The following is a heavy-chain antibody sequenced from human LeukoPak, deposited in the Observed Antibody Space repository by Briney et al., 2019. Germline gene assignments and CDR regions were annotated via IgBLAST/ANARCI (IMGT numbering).Heavy chain of an antibody. Sequence: GGSLRLSCAASGFTFDDYAMHWVRQAPGKGLEWVSGISWNSGSIGYADSVKGRFTISRDNAKNSLYLQMNSLRAEDMALHYCAKDIIPYSSSWGTFDYWGQGTLVTVSS. CDR1: GFTFDDYA. CDR2: ISWNSGSI. CDR3: AKDIIPYSSSWGTFDY. D-gene: IGHD6-13*01. V-gene: IGHV3-9*03. J-gene: IGHJ4*02.